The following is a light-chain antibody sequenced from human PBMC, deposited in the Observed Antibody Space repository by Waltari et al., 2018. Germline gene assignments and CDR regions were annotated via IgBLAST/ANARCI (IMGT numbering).Light chain of an antibody. Sequence: NHNWLAWYQQKPGQAPKLLIYWASTLETGVPSRFSGTGSGTDFTLTISSLQAEDVAVYYCQQSDTTPYTFGGGTRVEIK. J-gene: IGKJ4*01. CDR3: QQSDTTPYT. V-gene: IGKV4-1*01. CDR1: NHNW. CDR2: WAS.